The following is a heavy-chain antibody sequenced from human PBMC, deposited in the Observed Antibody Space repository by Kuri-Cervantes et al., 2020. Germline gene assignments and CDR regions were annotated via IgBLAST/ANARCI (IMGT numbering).Heavy chain of an antibody. CDR1: GFTFSSYA. V-gene: IGHV3-23*01. CDR3: AKRGHLYYFDS. D-gene: IGHD3-16*01. J-gene: IGHJ4*02. Sequence: GEFLKISCAASGFTFSSYAVSWVRQAPGKGLEWVSAISGSGGSTYYADSVKGRFTISRDNSKNTLYLQMNSLRAEDTAVYYCAKRGHLYYFDSWGQGTLVTVSS. CDR2: ISGSGGST.